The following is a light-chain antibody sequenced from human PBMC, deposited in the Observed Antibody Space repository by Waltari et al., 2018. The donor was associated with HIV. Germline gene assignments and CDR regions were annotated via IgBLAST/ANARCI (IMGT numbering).Light chain of an antibody. Sequence: QSVLTQPPSASGTPGQRVTISCSGRRSNIGSNSVSWYQQLPVTAPKLLIYSNSQRPSGVPDRFSGSKSGTSASLAISGLQSEDEAEYYCAAWDDNLNALFGGGTKLTVL. CDR1: RSNIGSNS. CDR2: SNS. CDR3: AAWDDNLNAL. V-gene: IGLV1-44*01. J-gene: IGLJ2*01.